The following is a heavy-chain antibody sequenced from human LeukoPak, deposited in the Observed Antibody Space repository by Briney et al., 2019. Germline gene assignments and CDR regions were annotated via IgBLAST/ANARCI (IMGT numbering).Heavy chain of an antibody. Sequence: ASETLSLTATGSGVSISSYYWIWLRQAAGKERKGFGRAYTSGSTNDNHSLNSRITMSVTTSNNEFSLKLSSVTAADTAVYYCARQPIFGVVKSYFDSWGPGNLVTASS. J-gene: IGHJ4*02. V-gene: IGHV4-4*07. CDR1: GVSISSYY. CDR3: ARQPIFGVVKSYFDS. CDR2: AYTSGST. D-gene: IGHD3-3*02.